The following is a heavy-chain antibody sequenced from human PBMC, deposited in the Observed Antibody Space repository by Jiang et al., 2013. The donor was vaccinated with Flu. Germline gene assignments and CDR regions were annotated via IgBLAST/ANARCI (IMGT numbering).Heavy chain of an antibody. CDR2: INPNSGGT. Sequence: CKASGYTFTGYYMHWVRQAPGQGLEWMGWINPNSGGTLYAQKFQGRVTMTRDTSISTAYMELTRLRSDDTAVYYCARDPDYYDGSVYEDYFDYWGQGTLVTVSS. V-gene: IGHV1-2*02. CDR1: GYTFTGYY. D-gene: IGHD3-22*01. J-gene: IGHJ4*02. CDR3: ARDPDYYDGSVYEDYFDY.